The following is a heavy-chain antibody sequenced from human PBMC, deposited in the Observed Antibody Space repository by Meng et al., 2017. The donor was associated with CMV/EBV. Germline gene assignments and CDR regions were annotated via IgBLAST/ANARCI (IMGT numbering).Heavy chain of an antibody. V-gene: IGHV3-74*01. J-gene: IGHJ4*02. CDR2: INGDGSST. D-gene: IGHD3-9*01. CDR3: ARRGYYNVDY. Sequence: LSCAASGFTFSTYWMHWVRQPPGKGLVWVSRINGDGSSTSYADSVKGRFTISGDNAKNTLYLQMNSLRAEDTAVYYCARRGYYNVDYWGQGTLVTVSS. CDR1: GFTFSTYW.